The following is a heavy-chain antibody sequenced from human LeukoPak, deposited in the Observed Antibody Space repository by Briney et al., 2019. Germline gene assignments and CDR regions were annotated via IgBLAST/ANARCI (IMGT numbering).Heavy chain of an antibody. Sequence: PSETLSLTCTVSGGSISSYYWSWIRPSPGKGLEWIAYIHYTGTTNYNPSLKSRVTISLDASKNQFSLKLSSVTAADTAVYYCSSLLSSGLPKYWGQGALVTVSS. CDR1: GGSISSYY. CDR2: IHYTGTT. D-gene: IGHD3-22*01. CDR3: SSLLSSGLPKY. V-gene: IGHV4-59*08. J-gene: IGHJ4*02.